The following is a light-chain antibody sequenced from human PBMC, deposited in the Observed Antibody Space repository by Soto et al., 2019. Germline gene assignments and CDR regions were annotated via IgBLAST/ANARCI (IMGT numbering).Light chain of an antibody. J-gene: IGLJ1*01. CDR2: EVS. Sequence: LTQPASVSGSPGESITISCTGTGSDVGDYDYVSWYQHHPGKAPKLMIYEVSNRPSGVSNRFSGSKSGNTASLTISGLQAEDEADYFCSSYTSSQAYVFGTGTKVTVL. CDR3: SSYTSSQAYV. V-gene: IGLV2-14*01. CDR1: GSDVGDYDY.